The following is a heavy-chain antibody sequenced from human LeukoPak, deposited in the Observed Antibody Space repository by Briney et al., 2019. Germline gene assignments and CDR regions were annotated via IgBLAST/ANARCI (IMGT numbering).Heavy chain of an antibody. V-gene: IGHV1-18*01. CDR3: ARARLSYDYVWGSHRDFDY. CDR2: ISAYNGNT. Sequence: ASVKVSCKASGYTFTSYGISWVRQAPGQGLEWMGWISAYNGNTNYAQKLQGRVTMTTDTSTSTAYMELRSLRSDDTAVYYCARARLSYDYVWGSHRDFDYWGQGTLVTVSS. D-gene: IGHD3-16*01. J-gene: IGHJ4*02. CDR1: GYTFTSYG.